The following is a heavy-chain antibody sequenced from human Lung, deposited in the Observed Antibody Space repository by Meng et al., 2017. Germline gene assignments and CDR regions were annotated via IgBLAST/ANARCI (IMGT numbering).Heavy chain of an antibody. J-gene: IGHJ1*01. CDR3: TNDRLNH. D-gene: IGHD1-1*01. CDR1: AFTFTDHW. Sequence: EVVVVGCGVGLVPPVRALRLSCAASAFTFTDHWMHWVRQGPGKGLVWVSRINRDGTKPTYADSVKGRFTISRYNAKNTLYLQMNNLRAEDTAFYYCTNDRLNHWGQGALVTVSS. V-gene: IGHV3-74*02. CDR2: INRDGTKP.